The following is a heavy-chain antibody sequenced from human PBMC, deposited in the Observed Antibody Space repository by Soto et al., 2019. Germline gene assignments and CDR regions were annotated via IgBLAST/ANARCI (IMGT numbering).Heavy chain of an antibody. J-gene: IGHJ4*02. D-gene: IGHD3-22*01. CDR2: IYYSGST. CDR3: ARGSSIYYDSSGFFFDY. CDR1: GGSISSGDYY. Sequence: SETLSLTCTVSGGSISSGDYYWSWIRQPPGKGLEWIGYIYYSGSTYYNPSLKSRATISVDTSKNQFSLKLSSVTAADTAVYYCARGSSIYYDSSGFFFDYWGQGTLVTVSS. V-gene: IGHV4-30-4*01.